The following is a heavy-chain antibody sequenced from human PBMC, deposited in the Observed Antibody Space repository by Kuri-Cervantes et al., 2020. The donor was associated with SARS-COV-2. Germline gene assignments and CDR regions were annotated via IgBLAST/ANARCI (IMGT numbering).Heavy chain of an antibody. V-gene: IGHV1-69*04. CDR3: ARATMVRDLDI. D-gene: IGHD3-10*01. J-gene: IGHJ3*02. CDR2: IIPILGIA. Sequence: SVKVSCKASGGTFSSYAISWVRQAPGQGLECMGRIIPILGIANYAQKFKGRVTITADKSTSTAYMELSILRSQDTAVYYCARATMVRDLDIWGQGTMVTVSS. CDR1: GGTFSSYA.